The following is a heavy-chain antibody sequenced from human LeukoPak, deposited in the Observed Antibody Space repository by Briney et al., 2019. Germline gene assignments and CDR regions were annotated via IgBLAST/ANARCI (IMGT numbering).Heavy chain of an antibody. CDR2: IRYDGSNK. CDR1: GFTFSSYG. Sequence: PGGSLRLPCAASGFTFSSYGMHWVRQAPGEGLEWVAFIRYDGSNKYYADSVKGRFTISRDNSKNTLYLQMNSLRAEDTAVHYCAKDGPVTYYDFWSGYRFDYWGQGTLVTVSS. D-gene: IGHD3-3*01. V-gene: IGHV3-30*02. J-gene: IGHJ4*02. CDR3: AKDGPVTYYDFWSGYRFDY.